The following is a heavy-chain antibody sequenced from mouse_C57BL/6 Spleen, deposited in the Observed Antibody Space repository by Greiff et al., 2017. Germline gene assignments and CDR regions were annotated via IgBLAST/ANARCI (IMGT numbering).Heavy chain of an antibody. D-gene: IGHD2-12*01. Sequence: QVQLQQPGAELVKPGASVKLSCKASGYTFTSYWMHWVKQRPGQGLEWIGMIHPISGSTNYNEKFKSKATLTVDKSSSSAYMQLSSLTSEDSAVYYCARDDGAFYAMDYWGQGTSVTVSS. CDR1: GYTFTSYW. CDR2: IHPISGST. J-gene: IGHJ4*01. V-gene: IGHV1-64*01. CDR3: ARDDGAFYAMDY.